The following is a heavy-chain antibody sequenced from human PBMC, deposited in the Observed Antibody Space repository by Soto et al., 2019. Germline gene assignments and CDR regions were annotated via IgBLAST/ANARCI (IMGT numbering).Heavy chain of an antibody. Sequence: SETLSLTCTVSGGSISSSSYYWGWIRQPPGKGLEWIGSIYYSGSTYYNPSLKSRVTISVDTSKNQFSLKLSSVTAADTAVYYCAREGPMLRYFDRWGQGTLVTVSS. V-gene: IGHV4-39*07. CDR2: IYYSGST. D-gene: IGHD3-9*01. CDR3: AREGPMLRYFDR. CDR1: GGSISSSSYY. J-gene: IGHJ4*02.